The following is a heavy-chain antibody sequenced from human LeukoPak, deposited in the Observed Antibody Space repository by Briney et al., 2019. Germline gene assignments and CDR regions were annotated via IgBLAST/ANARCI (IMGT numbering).Heavy chain of an antibody. J-gene: IGHJ4*02. D-gene: IGHD4-11*01. CDR2: INPDTGGP. CDR3: ARSQPYSSTEDYFDY. Sequence: ASVKVSCKASGYRFTAFYIHWVRQAPGQGLEWMGWINPDTGGPNYAQKFQGRVTMTRDTSISTAYMELSRLRSDDTAVYYCARSQPYSSTEDYFDYWGQGTLVTVSS. V-gene: IGHV1-2*02. CDR1: GYRFTAFY.